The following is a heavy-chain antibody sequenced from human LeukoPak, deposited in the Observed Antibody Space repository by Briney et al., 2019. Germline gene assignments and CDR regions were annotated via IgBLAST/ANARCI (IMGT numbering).Heavy chain of an antibody. CDR3: ARDAGSLDRGYCISTSCYPPASFDY. CDR2: IRSSSSYI. V-gene: IGHV3-21*01. J-gene: IGHJ4*02. D-gene: IGHD2-2*01. Sequence: GGSLRHSCAASGFTFSSYSMNWVRQAPGKGLESVSSIRSSSSYIYYAVSVKGRFTTTRDNATNSLYLLMNSLRAEDTAVYYCARDAGSLDRGYCISTSCYPPASFDYWGQGTLVTVSS. CDR1: GFTFSSYS.